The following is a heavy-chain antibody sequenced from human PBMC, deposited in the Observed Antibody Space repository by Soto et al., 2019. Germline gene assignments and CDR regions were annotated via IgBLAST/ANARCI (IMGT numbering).Heavy chain of an antibody. J-gene: IGHJ6*02. Sequence: QVQLQESGPGLVKPSQTLSLTCTVSGGSISSGGYYWSWIRQHPGKGLEWIGYIYYSGSTYYNPSLKRRVTIAVYTSKNQFFLKLSSVIAADTAVYYCASEKVGDYLHYGMDVWGQGTTVTVSS. CDR2: IYYSGST. CDR1: GGSISSGGYY. V-gene: IGHV4-31*03. CDR3: ASEKVGDYLHYGMDV. D-gene: IGHD4-17*01.